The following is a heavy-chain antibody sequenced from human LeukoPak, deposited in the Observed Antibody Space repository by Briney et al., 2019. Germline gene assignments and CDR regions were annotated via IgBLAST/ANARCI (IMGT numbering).Heavy chain of an antibody. Sequence: SETLSLTCTVSGGSISSSSYYWGWIRQPTGKGLEWIGSIYYSGRTYYHPSLKSRVTISVDTSKNQFSLKLSSVTAANTAVYYCASLRERSYYARGFDYWGQGTLVTVSS. V-gene: IGHV4-39*01. D-gene: IGHD1-26*01. CDR3: ASLRERSYYARGFDY. J-gene: IGHJ4*02. CDR1: GGSISSSSYY. CDR2: IYYSGRT.